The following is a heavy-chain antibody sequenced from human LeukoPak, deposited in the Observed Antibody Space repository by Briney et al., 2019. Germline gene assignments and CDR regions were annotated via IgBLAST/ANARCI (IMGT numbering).Heavy chain of an antibody. D-gene: IGHD3-10*01. CDR3: ARAQATISFGEFYFDY. CDR1: GYTFTSYG. J-gene: IGHJ4*02. CDR2: ISAYNGNT. Sequence: GASVKVSCKASGYTFTSYGISWVRQAPGQGLEWMGWISAYNGNTNYAQKLQGRVTMTTDTSTSTAYMELRSLRSDDTAVYYCARAQATISFGEFYFDYWGQGTLVTVSS. V-gene: IGHV1-18*01.